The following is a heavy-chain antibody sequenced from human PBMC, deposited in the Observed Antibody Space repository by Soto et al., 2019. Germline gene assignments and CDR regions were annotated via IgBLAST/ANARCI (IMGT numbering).Heavy chain of an antibody. CDR3: ARADASVVVVVADIDRGLENWFEP. V-gene: IGHV1-69*12. CDR2: IIPIFGTA. CDR1: GGTFSSYA. Sequence: QVQLVQSGAEVKKPGSSVKVSCKASGGTFSSYAISWVRQAPGQGLEWMGGIIPIFGTANYAQKFQGRVTITANEATSTAYIELSSLRYEDTAVYYCARADASVVVVVADIDRGLENWFEPWGQGTLVTVSS. J-gene: IGHJ5*02. D-gene: IGHD2-15*01.